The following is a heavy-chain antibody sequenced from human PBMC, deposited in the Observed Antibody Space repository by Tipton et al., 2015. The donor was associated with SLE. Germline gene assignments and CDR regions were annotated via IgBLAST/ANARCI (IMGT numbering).Heavy chain of an antibody. J-gene: IGHJ4*02. CDR3: ATQGYYDSSFDY. CDR2: IYSGGGA. CDR1: GGSISGGSYY. Sequence: TLSLTCTDSGGSISGGSYYWNWIRQPAGKGLEWIGRIYSGGGANYNPSLKKRVTISVDTSMDQISLKLSSVTAADTAVYYCATQGYYDSSFDYWGQGTLVTVSS. D-gene: IGHD3-16*01. V-gene: IGHV4-61*02.